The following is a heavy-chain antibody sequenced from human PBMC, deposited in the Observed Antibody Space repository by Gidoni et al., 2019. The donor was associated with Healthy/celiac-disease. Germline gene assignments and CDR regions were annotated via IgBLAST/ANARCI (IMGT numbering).Heavy chain of an antibody. Sequence: QVQLVESGGGVVQPARSLRLSCSASGFTFSSYGMHWVRQAPGKGLGWVAVISYDGSNKYYADSVKGRFTISRDNSKNTLYLQMNSLRAEDTAVYYCAKDEVGSYGMDVWGQGTTVTVSS. CDR2: ISYDGSNK. V-gene: IGHV3-30*18. CDR1: GFTFSSYG. J-gene: IGHJ6*02. D-gene: IGHD1-26*01. CDR3: AKDEVGSYGMDV.